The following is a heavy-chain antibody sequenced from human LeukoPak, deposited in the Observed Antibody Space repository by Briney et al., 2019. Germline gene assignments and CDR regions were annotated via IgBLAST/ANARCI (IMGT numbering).Heavy chain of an antibody. Sequence: GSLRLSCEASGFTFSSYAIRWVRQAPGTGLEWVSSIPGSGGATYYADSVKGRFTISRDNSKNTLYLQMNSLRAEDTAVYYCARASGGIDYWGQGTLVTVSS. CDR3: ARASGGIDY. V-gene: IGHV3-23*01. CDR2: IPGSGGAT. CDR1: GFTFSSYA. J-gene: IGHJ4*02.